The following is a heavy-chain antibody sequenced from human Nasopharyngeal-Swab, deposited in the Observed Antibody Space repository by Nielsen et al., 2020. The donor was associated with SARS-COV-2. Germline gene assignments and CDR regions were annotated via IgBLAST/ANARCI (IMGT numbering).Heavy chain of an antibody. V-gene: IGHV4-39*07. J-gene: IGHJ6*03. D-gene: IGHD3-10*01. Sequence: WIRQPPGKGLEWIGGIYYSGSTYYNPSLKSRVTISVDTSKNQFSLKLSSVTAADTAVYYCARERGRGGIWNYYYYYMDVWGKGTTVTVSS. CDR2: IYYSGST. CDR3: ARERGRGGIWNYYYYYMDV.